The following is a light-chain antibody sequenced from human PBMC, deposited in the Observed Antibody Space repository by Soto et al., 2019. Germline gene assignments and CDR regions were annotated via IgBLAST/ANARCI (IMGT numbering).Light chain of an antibody. J-gene: IGLJ2*01. V-gene: IGLV2-8*01. Sequence: QSVLTQSPSASGSLGQSVTISCTGTSGDVGGYYHVAWYQQHPGEAPKLIIYEVTKRPSGVPERFSGSKSGNTASLTVSGLQAEDDAIYYCSSYAGNNRLVFGGGTKVTVL. CDR3: SSYAGNNRLV. CDR2: EVT. CDR1: SGDVGGYYH.